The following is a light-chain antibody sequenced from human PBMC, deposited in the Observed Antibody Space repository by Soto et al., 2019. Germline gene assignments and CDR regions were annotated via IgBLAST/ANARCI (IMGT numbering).Light chain of an antibody. J-gene: IGLJ2*01. V-gene: IGLV1-47*01. CDR3: AAWDDSLKSVV. CDR1: SSNIGSNY. Sequence: QPVLTQAPSASGAPGQRVTISCSGASSNIGSNYVYWYQQFPGTAPKLLILRNNQRPSGVPDRFSGSKSGTSASLAISGLRSEDEADYHCAAWDDSLKSVVFGGGTKVTVL. CDR2: RNN.